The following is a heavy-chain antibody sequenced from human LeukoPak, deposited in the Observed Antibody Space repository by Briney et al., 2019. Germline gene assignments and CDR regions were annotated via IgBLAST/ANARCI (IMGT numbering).Heavy chain of an antibody. CDR2: IGTRSNPI. Sequence: GGSLRLSCAASGFSFSDFYMSWIRQAPGMGLEWISYIGTRSNPIYYADSVKGRFTISRDDAKNSLYPQMNSLRDEDTAVYFCAREARGSGRDFDYWGQGILVTVSS. J-gene: IGHJ4*02. V-gene: IGHV3-11*01. D-gene: IGHD1-26*01. CDR1: GFSFSDFY. CDR3: AREARGSGRDFDY.